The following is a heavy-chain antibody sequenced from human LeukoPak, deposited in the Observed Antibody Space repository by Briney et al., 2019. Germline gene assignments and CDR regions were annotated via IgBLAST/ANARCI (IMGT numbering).Heavy chain of an antibody. Sequence: HPGGSLRLSCAASGFTFSSYWMSWVRQAPGKGLEWVAVISYDGSNKYYADSVKGRFTISRDNSKNTLYLQMNSLRAEDTAVYYCARAMRDSSGYYLAPFDYWGQGTLVTVSS. D-gene: IGHD3-22*01. CDR2: ISYDGSNK. J-gene: IGHJ4*02. V-gene: IGHV3-30-3*01. CDR1: GFTFSSYW. CDR3: ARAMRDSSGYYLAPFDY.